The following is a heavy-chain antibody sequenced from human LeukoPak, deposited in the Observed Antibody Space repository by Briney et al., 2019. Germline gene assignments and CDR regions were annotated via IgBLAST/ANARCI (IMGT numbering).Heavy chain of an antibody. J-gene: IGHJ4*02. CDR3: AREGDSYAFDY. D-gene: IGHD2-21*02. V-gene: IGHV3-53*01. CDR2: IYSGGST. Sequence: TGGSLRLSCAASGFTVSSNYMSWVRQAPGKGLEWVSVIYSGGSTYYADFVKGRFTISRDNSKNTLYLQMNSLRAEDTAVYYCAREGDSYAFDYWGQGTLVTVSS. CDR1: GFTVSSNY.